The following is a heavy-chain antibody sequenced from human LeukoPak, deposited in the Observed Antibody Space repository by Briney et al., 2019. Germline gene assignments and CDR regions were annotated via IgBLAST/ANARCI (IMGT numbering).Heavy chain of an antibody. CDR1: GFTFSSHW. CDR3: ARSPRPIWFREFYYFDY. Sequence: GGSLRLSCTASGFTFSSHWMSWVRQAPGKGLEWVANIKQDGSEKYYVDSVKGRFTISRDNGKNSLYLQMNSLRAEDTAVYYCARSPRPIWFREFYYFDYWGQGTLVTVSS. V-gene: IGHV3-7*01. CDR2: IKQDGSEK. J-gene: IGHJ4*02. D-gene: IGHD3-10*01.